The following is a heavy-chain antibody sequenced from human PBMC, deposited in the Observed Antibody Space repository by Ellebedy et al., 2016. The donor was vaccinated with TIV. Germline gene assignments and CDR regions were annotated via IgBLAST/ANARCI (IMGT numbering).Heavy chain of an antibody. CDR1: GGSISSYY. J-gene: IGHJ4*02. CDR2: IYYSGST. CDR3: ARDATSYYYASGSGLDY. V-gene: IGHV4-59*01. Sequence: SETLSLTCTVSGGSISSYYWSWIRQPPGKGLEWIGYIYYSGSTNYNPSLKSRVTISVDTSKNQFSLKLSSVTAADTAVYYCARDATSYYYASGSGLDYWGQGTLVIVSS. D-gene: IGHD3-10*01.